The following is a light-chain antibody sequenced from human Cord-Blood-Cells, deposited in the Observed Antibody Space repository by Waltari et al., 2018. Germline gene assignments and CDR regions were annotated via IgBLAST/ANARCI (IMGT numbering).Light chain of an antibody. Sequence: EIVLPQSPPTLSLSPGERATLSCRASQSVSSYLAWYKQEPGQAPRLLIYDASNRATGIPARFSGSGSGTDFTLTISSLEPEDFAVYYCQQRSNWPLTFGGGTKVEIK. CDR1: QSVSSY. J-gene: IGKJ4*01. CDR2: DAS. CDR3: QQRSNWPLT. V-gene: IGKV3-11*01.